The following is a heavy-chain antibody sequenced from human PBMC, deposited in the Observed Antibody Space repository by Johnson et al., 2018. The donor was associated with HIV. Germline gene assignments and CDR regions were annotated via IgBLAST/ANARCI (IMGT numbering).Heavy chain of an antibody. CDR2: ISYDGSNK. V-gene: IGHV3-30*03. CDR3: ARDRGYLDAFDI. J-gene: IGHJ3*02. D-gene: IGHD1-26*01. Sequence: VQLVESGGGLVQPGGSLRLSCAASGFTFSSYGMHWVRQAPGKGLEWVAVISYDGSNKYYADSVKGRFTISRDNSKNTLYLQMNSLRAEDTAVFYCARDRGYLDAFDIWGQGTMVTVSS. CDR1: GFTFSSYG.